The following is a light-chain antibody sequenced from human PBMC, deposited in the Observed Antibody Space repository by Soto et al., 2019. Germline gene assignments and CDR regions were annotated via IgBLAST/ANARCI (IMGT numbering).Light chain of an antibody. CDR1: QSVSSY. CDR2: DAS. CDR3: QQRSNWPPT. V-gene: IGKV3-11*01. Sequence: EIAWTQSPATLSLSPGERATLSCRASQSVSSYLAWYQQKPGQAPRLLIYDASNRATGIPARFSGSGSGTDFTLTISSLEPEDFAVYYWQQRSNWPPTFGGGTNVEIK. J-gene: IGKJ4*01.